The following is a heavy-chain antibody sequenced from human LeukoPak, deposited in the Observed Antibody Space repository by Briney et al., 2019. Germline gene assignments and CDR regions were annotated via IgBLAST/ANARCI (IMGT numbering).Heavy chain of an antibody. D-gene: IGHD3-22*01. V-gene: IGHV3-43*02. CDR3: AKGDYYDSSGCLD. Sequence: PGGSLRPSCAASGFTFDDYAMHWVRQAPGKGLEWVSLISGDGGSTYYADSVKGRFAISRDNSKNSLCLQMNSLRTEDTALYYCAKGDYYDSSGCLDWGQGTLVTVSS. J-gene: IGHJ4*02. CDR1: GFTFDDYA. CDR2: ISGDGGST.